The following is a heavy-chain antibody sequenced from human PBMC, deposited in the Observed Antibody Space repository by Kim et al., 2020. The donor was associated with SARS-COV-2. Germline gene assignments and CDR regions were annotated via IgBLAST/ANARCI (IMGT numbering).Heavy chain of an antibody. CDR1: GGTFSSYA. CDR2: IIPIFGTA. J-gene: IGHJ3*02. CDR3: ANEGSYYDSSGYYYVYAFDI. Sequence: SVKVSCKASGGTFSSYAISWVRQAPGQGLEWMGGIIPIFGTANYAQKFQGRVTITADESTSTAYMELSSLRSEDTAVYYCANEGSYYDSSGYYYVYAFDIWGQGTMVTVSS. V-gene: IGHV1-69*13. D-gene: IGHD3-22*01.